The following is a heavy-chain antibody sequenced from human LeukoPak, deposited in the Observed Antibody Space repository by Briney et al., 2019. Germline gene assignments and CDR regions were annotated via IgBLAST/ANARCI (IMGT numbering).Heavy chain of an antibody. D-gene: IGHD2-15*01. CDR1: GFTFSSYS. Sequence: GGSLRLSCAASGFTFSSYSMNWVRQAPGKGLEWVSSISSSSSYIYYADSVKGRFTISRDNAKNSLYLQVSSLRAEDTAVYYCARGSYCSGVSCYYVYWGQGTLVTVSS. V-gene: IGHV3-21*01. CDR2: ISSSSSYI. J-gene: IGHJ4*02. CDR3: ARGSYCSGVSCYYVY.